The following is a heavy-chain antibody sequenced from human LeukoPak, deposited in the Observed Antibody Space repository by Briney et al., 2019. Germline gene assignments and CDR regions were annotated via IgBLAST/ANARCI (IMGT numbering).Heavy chain of an antibody. CDR1: GFTFSSYE. CDR3: ARDYYGDYPNWFDP. V-gene: IGHV4-39*07. Sequence: PGGSLRLSCAASGFTFSSYEMNWVRQAPGKGLEWIGSIYYSGSTYYNPSLKSRVTISVDTSKNQFSLKLSSVTAADTAVYYCARDYYGDYPNWFDPWGQGTLVTVSS. CDR2: IYYSGST. D-gene: IGHD4-17*01. J-gene: IGHJ5*02.